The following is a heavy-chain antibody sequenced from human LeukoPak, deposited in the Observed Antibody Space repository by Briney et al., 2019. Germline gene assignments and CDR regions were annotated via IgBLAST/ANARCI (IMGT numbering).Heavy chain of an antibody. D-gene: IGHD5-24*01. Sequence: GGSLRLSCAASGLPFNHYWMSWIRQAPGKGLEWVANIKPDGTEKYYRDSLKGRFIISKDNAKKSVYLQMNSLRVEDTAVYYCVTMASNVFHYWGQGTLVTVSS. CDR2: IKPDGTEK. CDR3: VTMASNVFHY. J-gene: IGHJ4*02. CDR1: GLPFNHYW. V-gene: IGHV3-7*03.